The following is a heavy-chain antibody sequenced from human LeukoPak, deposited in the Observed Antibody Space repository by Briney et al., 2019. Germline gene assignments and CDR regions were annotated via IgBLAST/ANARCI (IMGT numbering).Heavy chain of an antibody. CDR2: VSYGGNT. D-gene: IGHD6-19*01. J-gene: IGHJ4*02. CDR3: ARHRPPGISVAGKGGFDY. V-gene: IGHV4-39*01. Sequence: SETLSLTCTVSGGSISSYSYHWGWIRQPPGKGLEWIGTVSYGGNTYYSPSLKSRVAMSVETSKNQFSLRLSSVTAADTAVYYCARHRPPGISVAGKGGFDYWGQGTLVTVSS. CDR1: GGSISSYSYH.